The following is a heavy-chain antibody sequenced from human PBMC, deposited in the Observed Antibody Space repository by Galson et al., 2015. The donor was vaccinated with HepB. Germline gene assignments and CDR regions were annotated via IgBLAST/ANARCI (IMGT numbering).Heavy chain of an antibody. Sequence: SLRLSRAASGFTFSASGLHWVRQAPGRGLEWVAAISSDGSDTDFADSVKGRFTISRDNSKNTLYLQMNSLTDDDTAIYYCAKGAYRNIMMSGGWFDPWGQGTVVTVSS. J-gene: IGHJ5*02. D-gene: IGHD3-10*02. CDR1: GFTFSASG. CDR3: AKGAYRNIMMSGGWFDP. V-gene: IGHV3-30*18. CDR2: ISSDGSDT.